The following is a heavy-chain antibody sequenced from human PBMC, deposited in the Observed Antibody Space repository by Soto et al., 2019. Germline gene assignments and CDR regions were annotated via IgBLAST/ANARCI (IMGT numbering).Heavy chain of an antibody. J-gene: IGHJ6*02. CDR1: GDSVSNYIAT. D-gene: IGHD1-1*01. CDR2: TYYRSKWYT. Sequence: PSQTLSLTCAISGDSVSNYIATWNWIRQSPSRGLEWLGRTYYRSKWYTDYAVSVKSRISINPDTAKNQFSLQLNSVTPEDTAVYYCASSSTGLGHYGMDVWGQGTTVTVSS. V-gene: IGHV6-1*01. CDR3: ASSSTGLGHYGMDV.